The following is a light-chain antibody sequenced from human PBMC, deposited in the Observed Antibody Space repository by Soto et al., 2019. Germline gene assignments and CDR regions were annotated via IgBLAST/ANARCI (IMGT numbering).Light chain of an antibody. Sequence: EIVLTQSPGTLSLSPGERATLSCRASQSVSSSYLAWYQQKHGQAPRLLIYGASSRATGIPDRFSGSGSGTDFTLTISRLEHKDFAVYYCQQYGSSPLITFGQGTRLEIK. J-gene: IGKJ5*01. CDR3: QQYGSSPLIT. V-gene: IGKV3-20*01. CDR1: QSVSSSY. CDR2: GAS.